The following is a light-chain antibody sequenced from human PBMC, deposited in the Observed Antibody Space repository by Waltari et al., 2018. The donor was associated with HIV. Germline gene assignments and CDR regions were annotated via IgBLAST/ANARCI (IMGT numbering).Light chain of an antibody. Sequence: VVTQGPSLTVSPGGTVPPTCTSTTLAVTSSSYASWFQQRPGQAPRQLLYSADRRHSWTPDHFSGSLLGAKAALTLFGAQPEDEADYFCLLYCGGRQTTWVFGGGTKLTV. V-gene: IGLV7-43*01. CDR2: SAD. J-gene: IGLJ3*02. CDR1: TLAVTSSSY. CDR3: LLYCGGRQTTWV.